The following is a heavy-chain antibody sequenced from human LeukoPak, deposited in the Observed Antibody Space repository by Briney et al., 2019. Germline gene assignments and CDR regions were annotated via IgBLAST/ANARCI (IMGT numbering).Heavy chain of an antibody. Sequence: SETLSLTCTVSGGSISSSSYYWGWIRQPPGKGLEWIGSIYYSGSTYYNPSLKSRVTISVDTSKNQFSLKLSSVTAADTAVYYCARLRYSGSYYSRYFDYWGQGTLVTVSS. D-gene: IGHD1-26*01. CDR1: GGSISSSSYY. CDR2: IYYSGST. CDR3: ARLRYSGSYYSRYFDY. J-gene: IGHJ4*02. V-gene: IGHV4-39*01.